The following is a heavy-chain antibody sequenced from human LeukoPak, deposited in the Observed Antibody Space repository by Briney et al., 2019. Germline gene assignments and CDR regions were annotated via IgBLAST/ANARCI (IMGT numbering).Heavy chain of an antibody. V-gene: IGHV3-23*01. CDR2: IGASGGNT. CDR3: AKDHSYCGGDCYSSFFDY. J-gene: IGHJ4*02. Sequence: GGSLRLSCAASGFIFGSYAMSWVRQAPGKGLEWVSTIGASGGNTYYADSVKGRFTISRDNSKNTLYLQMNSLRAEDTAVYYCAKDHSYCGGDCYSSFFDYWGQGTLVTVSS. D-gene: IGHD2-21*02. CDR1: GFIFGSYA.